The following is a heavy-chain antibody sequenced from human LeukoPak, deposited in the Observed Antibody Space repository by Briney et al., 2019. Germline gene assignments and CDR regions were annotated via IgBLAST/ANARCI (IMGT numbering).Heavy chain of an antibody. J-gene: IGHJ4*02. D-gene: IGHD2-21*02. CDR1: GFTFSSYA. CDR2: IWYDGSNK. Sequence: GGSLRLSCAASGFTFSSYAMSWVRQAPGKGLEWVAVIWYDGSNKYYADSVKGRFTISRDNSKNTLYLQMNSLRAEDTAVYYCAREQYCGGDCYPRPLDYWGQGTLVTVSS. CDR3: AREQYCGGDCYPRPLDY. V-gene: IGHV3-33*08.